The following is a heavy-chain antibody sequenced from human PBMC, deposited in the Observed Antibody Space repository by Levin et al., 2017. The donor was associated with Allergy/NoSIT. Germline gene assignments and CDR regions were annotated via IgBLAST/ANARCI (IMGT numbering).Heavy chain of an antibody. CDR2: IYSSGTT. V-gene: IGHV4-59*01. Sequence: SETLSLTCTVSGASISSDYWSWIRQPPGKGLEWIGNIYSSGTTNYNPSLKSRVTISVDTSKKHFSLILSSVTAADTAVYYCAKLLWYEGPFDYWGQGTLVTVSS. CDR3: AKLLWYEGPFDY. J-gene: IGHJ4*02. CDR1: GASISSDY. D-gene: IGHD3-10*01.